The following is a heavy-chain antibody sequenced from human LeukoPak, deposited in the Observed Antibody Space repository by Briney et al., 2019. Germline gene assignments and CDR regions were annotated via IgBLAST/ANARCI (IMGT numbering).Heavy chain of an antibody. J-gene: IGHJ4*02. D-gene: IGHD3-16*01. V-gene: IGHV3-21*01. CDR1: GFAFSSYY. CDR3: ARWGGDFR. Sequence: GGSLRLSCAASGFAFSSYYMNWVRQAPGKGLEWVSSISSSGSSMYYADSLKGRFTISRDNAKNSLYLQMNSLRAEDTAVYYCARWGGDFRWGQGTLVTVSS. CDR2: ISSSGSSM.